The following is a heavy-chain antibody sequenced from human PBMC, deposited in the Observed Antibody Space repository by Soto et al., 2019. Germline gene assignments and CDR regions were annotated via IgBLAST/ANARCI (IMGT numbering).Heavy chain of an antibody. D-gene: IGHD6-19*01. CDR2: ISGSGGST. V-gene: IGHV3-23*01. CDR3: VKGSGVAGKGNYYGMDG. Sequence: GSLRLSCAASGFTFSSYAMSWVRQAPGKGLEWVSAISGSGGSTYYADSVKVRFTISRDNSKNTLYLQMNSLRAEDTAVYYCVKGSGVAGKGNYYGMDGWGQGSRVSVSS. J-gene: IGHJ6*02. CDR1: GFTFSSYA.